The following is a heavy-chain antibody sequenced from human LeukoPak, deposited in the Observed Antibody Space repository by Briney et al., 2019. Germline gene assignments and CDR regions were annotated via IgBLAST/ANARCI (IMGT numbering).Heavy chain of an antibody. J-gene: IGHJ3*02. CDR3: ARTIVGSSYDAFDI. D-gene: IGHD1-26*01. Sequence: AGGSLRLSCAASGFTFSSYEMNWVRQAPGKGLEWVSIIYSAGNTYYLDSVKGRFTISRDNSKNTLYLQMNSLRAEDTAVYYCARTIVGSSYDAFDIWGQGTMVIVS. V-gene: IGHV3-53*01. CDR1: GFTFSSYE. CDR2: IYSAGNT.